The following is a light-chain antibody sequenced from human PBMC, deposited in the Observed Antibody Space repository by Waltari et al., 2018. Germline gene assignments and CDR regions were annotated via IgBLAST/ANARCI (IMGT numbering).Light chain of an antibody. CDR3: QQSGSSPPYT. CDR1: QSLLHSDGKTY. Sequence: DIVMTQTPLSLSVTPGQPASISCKSSQSLLHSDGKTYLYWYLQKPGQSPQLLIYEVSSRFSGVPDRFSGSGSGTDFTLTINRLEPEDFAVYFCQQSGSSPPYTFGQGTKLEI. V-gene: IGKV2-29*01. CDR2: EVS. J-gene: IGKJ2*01.